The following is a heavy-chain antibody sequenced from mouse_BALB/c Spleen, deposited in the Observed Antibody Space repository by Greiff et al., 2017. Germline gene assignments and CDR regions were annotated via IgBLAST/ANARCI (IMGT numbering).Heavy chain of an antibody. Sequence: EVQLQQSGPDLVKPGGSVKMSCKASGYTFTDYYMKWVQQSLGKSLEWIGDINPNNGDIFYTQKFKGKATLTVHKSTSTASVQLNSLSSEDSAVYYCGTSHFDYWGQGTTLTVSS. CDR2: INPNNGDI. V-gene: IGHV1-26*01. CDR1: GYTFTDYY. J-gene: IGHJ2*01. CDR3: GTSHFDY.